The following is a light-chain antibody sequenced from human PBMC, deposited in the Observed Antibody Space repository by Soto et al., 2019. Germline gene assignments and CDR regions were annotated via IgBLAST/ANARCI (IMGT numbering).Light chain of an antibody. Sequence: DIVMTQSPDSLAVSLGERATINCKSSQSVLYRSNTKNYLAWYQQKPGQPPNLLIYWASTRESGVPDRFSGSGSGTDFTLTISSLQAEDVAVYYCQQYYSLPPTFCQGTKVEIK. CDR3: QQYYSLPPT. CDR2: WAS. CDR1: QSVLYRSNTKNY. V-gene: IGKV4-1*01. J-gene: IGKJ1*01.